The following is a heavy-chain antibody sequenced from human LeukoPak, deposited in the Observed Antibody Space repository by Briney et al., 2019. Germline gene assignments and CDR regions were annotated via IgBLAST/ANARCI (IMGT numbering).Heavy chain of an antibody. J-gene: IGHJ6*02. V-gene: IGHV3-21*01. Sequence: PGGSLRLSCAASGFTFTSYSMNWVRQAPGKGLEWVSSITSNGSYIYYADSVKGRFTISRDNAKNSLYLQMNSLRAEDTAVYYCARTPRETSYYYDSSGYSYYYYYGMDVWGQGTTVTVSS. CDR1: GFTFTSYS. D-gene: IGHD3-22*01. CDR2: ITSNGSYI. CDR3: ARTPRETSYYYDSSGYSYYYYYGMDV.